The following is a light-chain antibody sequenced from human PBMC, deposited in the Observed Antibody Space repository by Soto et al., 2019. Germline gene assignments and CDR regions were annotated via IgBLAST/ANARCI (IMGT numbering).Light chain of an antibody. V-gene: IGKV3-20*01. J-gene: IGKJ1*01. CDR2: GAS. Sequence: EIVLTQSPATLSLSPGERATLSCWASQSVSNYFVWYQQKPGQAPRLLIYGASTRATGIPDRFIGSGSGTDFTLTISRLEPEDFAVYYCQHYVTSLTTFGQGTKVDI. CDR3: QHYVTSLTT. CDR1: QSVSNY.